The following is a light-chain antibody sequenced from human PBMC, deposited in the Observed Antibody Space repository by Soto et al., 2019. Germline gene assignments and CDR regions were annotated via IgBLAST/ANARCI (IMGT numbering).Light chain of an antibody. J-gene: IGLJ1*01. CDR3: NSYTSSSTYV. CDR2: DVT. Sequence: QSALTQPASVSGSPGQSITISCTGTSSDVGGFNYVSWYQQHPGKAPKLMIYDVTNRPSGVSYRSSGSKSSNTASLTISGLQAEDEADYYCNSYTSSSTYVFGTGTKLTVL. V-gene: IGLV2-14*03. CDR1: SSDVGGFNY.